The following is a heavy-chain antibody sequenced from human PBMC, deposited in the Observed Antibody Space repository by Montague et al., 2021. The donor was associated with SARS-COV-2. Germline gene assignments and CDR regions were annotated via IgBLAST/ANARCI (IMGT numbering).Heavy chain of an antibody. CDR2: IYYSGST. Sequence: SETLSLTCTVSGGSISSYYWSWIRQPPGKGLEWLGYIYYSGSTNSNPSLKSRVTISVDTSKNQFSLKLTSVTAADTAVYYCARALMNRITVFGVVAGFDPWGQGTLVTVSS. J-gene: IGHJ5*02. D-gene: IGHD3-3*01. V-gene: IGHV4-59*01. CDR1: GGSISSYY. CDR3: ARALMNRITVFGVVAGFDP.